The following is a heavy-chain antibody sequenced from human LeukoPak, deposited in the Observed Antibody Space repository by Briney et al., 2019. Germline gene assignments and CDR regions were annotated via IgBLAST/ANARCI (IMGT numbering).Heavy chain of an antibody. D-gene: IGHD1-1*01. CDR2: ISTSSSTI. J-gene: IGHJ4*02. CDR1: GFTFSTYS. Sequence: PGGSLRLSCAPSGFTFSTYSMNWVRQAPGKGLEWVSYISTSSSTIYYADSVKGRFTISRDNSKNTLYLQMNSLRAEDTAVYYCATSVLHYFDYWGQGTLVTVSS. V-gene: IGHV3-48*01. CDR3: ATSVLHYFDY.